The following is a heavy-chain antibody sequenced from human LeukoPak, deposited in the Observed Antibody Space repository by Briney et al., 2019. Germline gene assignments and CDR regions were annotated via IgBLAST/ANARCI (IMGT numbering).Heavy chain of an antibody. Sequence: GGSLRLSCAASGFTFSSYSMNWVRQAPGKGLEWVSSISSSSSYIYYADSVKGRFTISRDNAKNSLYLQMNSLRAEDTAVYYCAGDRGGYYVFDYWGQGTLVTVSS. J-gene: IGHJ4*02. D-gene: IGHD3-22*01. CDR1: GFTFSSYS. V-gene: IGHV3-21*01. CDR3: AGDRGGYYVFDY. CDR2: ISSSSSYI.